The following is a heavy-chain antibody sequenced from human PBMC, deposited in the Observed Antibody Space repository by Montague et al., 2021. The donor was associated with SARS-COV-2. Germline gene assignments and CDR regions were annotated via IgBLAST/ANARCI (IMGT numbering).Heavy chain of an antibody. CDR3: ARVAGGYYHDSSAYFDY. J-gene: IGHJ4*02. D-gene: IGHD3-22*01. Sequence: SETLSLTCAVYGGSFSGYYWSWIRQPPGKGLEWIGEINQSGSTNYNPSLKSRVTLSVDTSKKQFPLKLSSLTAADTAVYYCARVAGGYYHDSSAYFDYWGQGSLVTVSS. V-gene: IGHV4-34*01. CDR2: INQSGST. CDR1: GGSFSGYY.